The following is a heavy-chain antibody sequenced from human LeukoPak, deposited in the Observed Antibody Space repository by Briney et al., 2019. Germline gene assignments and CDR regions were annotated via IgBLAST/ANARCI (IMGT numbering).Heavy chain of an antibody. V-gene: IGHV3-21*01. CDR3: GRAFPPLRTSSAGDL. Sequence: GGSPRLSCAASGSTFSGYAMNWVRQAPGKGLEWVSAISGRSSHVYYGESVKGRFTISRDNAKNSLYLQLDSLGVEDTAVYYCGRAFPPLRTSSAGDLWGQGTLVTVSS. CDR2: ISGRSSHV. D-gene: IGHD3-16*01. J-gene: IGHJ1*01. CDR1: GSTFSGYA.